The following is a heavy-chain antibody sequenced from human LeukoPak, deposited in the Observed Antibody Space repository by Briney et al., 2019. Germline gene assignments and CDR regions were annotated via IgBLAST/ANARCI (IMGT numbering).Heavy chain of an antibody. CDR2: IYHSGST. D-gene: IGHD6-6*01. Sequence: SETLSLTCTVSGYSISSGYYWGWIRQPPGKGLELIGSIYHSGSTYYNPSLKSRVTISVDTSKNQFSLKLSSVTAADTAVYYCARGEDSSSSIDYWGQGTLVTVSS. CDR3: ARGEDSSSSIDY. CDR1: GYSISSGYY. J-gene: IGHJ4*02. V-gene: IGHV4-38-2*02.